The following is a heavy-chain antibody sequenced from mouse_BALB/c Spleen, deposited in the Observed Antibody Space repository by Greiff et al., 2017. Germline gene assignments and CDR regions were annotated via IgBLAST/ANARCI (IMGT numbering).Heavy chain of an antibody. D-gene: IGHD2-14*01. CDR3: ARHYRSWYFDV. V-gene: IGHV5-12-1*01. J-gene: IGHJ1*01. CDR2: ISSGGGST. Sequence: EVKLMESGGGLVKPGGSLKLSCAASGFAFSSYDMSWVRQTPEKRLEWVAYISSGGGSTYYPDTVKGRFTISRDNAKNTLYLQMSSLKSEDTAMYYCARHYRSWYFDVWGAGTTVTVSS. CDR1: GFAFSSYD.